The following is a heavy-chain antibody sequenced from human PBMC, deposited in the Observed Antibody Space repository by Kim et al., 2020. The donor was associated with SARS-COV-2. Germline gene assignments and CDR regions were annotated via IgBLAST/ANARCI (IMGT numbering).Heavy chain of an antibody. J-gene: IGHJ4*02. CDR1: GYTFTSVG. CDR2: ISTYNSNI. CDR3: ARGKGNDY. Sequence: ASVKVSCKTSGYTFTSVGISWVRQAPGQGLEWMGWISTYNSNINYEQRFQGRVTMTTDTSTSTAYMELRSLRSDDTAMYYCARGKGNDYWGQGTLVTVSS. V-gene: IGHV1-18*01.